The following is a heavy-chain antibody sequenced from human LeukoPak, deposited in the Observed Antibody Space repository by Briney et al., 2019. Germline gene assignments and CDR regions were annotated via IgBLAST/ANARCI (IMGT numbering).Heavy chain of an antibody. V-gene: IGHV3-30*02. CDR2: IRYDGSNK. D-gene: IGHD3-10*01. J-gene: IGHJ4*02. CDR1: GFTFSSYG. Sequence: PGGSLRLPCAASGFTFSSYGMHWVRQAPGKGLEWVAFIRYDGSNKYYADSVKGRFTISRDNSKNTLYLQMNSLRAEDTAVYYCAKDGHYYGSGSYFDYWGQGTLVTVSS. CDR3: AKDGHYYGSGSYFDY.